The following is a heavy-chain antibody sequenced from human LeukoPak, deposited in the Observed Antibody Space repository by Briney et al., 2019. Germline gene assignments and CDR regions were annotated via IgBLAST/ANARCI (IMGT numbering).Heavy chain of an antibody. Sequence: ASVKVACKASGGTFSSYAISWVRQAPGQGLEWMGRIIPILGIANYAQKFQGRVTITADKSTSTAYMELSSLRSEDTAVYYCARSPTDYYDTWGQGTLVTVSS. CDR1: GGTFSSYA. V-gene: IGHV1-69*04. CDR3: ARSPTDYYDT. CDR2: IIPILGIA. D-gene: IGHD3-22*01. J-gene: IGHJ5*02.